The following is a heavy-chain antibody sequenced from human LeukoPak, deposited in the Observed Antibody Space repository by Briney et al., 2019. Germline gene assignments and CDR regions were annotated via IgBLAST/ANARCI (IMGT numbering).Heavy chain of an antibody. V-gene: IGHV3-53*01. CDR2: IYSDGST. CDR3: ARAHGINLHYFDY. CDR1: GFSVSSNY. J-gene: IGHJ4*02. Sequence: GGSLRLSCAASGFSVSSNYMSWVRQAPGKGLKWVSLIYSDGSTYYADSVKGRFTISRDHSKNTLYLQMNSLRAEGTAVYYCARAHGINLHYFDYWGQGTLVTVSS. D-gene: IGHD3-10*01.